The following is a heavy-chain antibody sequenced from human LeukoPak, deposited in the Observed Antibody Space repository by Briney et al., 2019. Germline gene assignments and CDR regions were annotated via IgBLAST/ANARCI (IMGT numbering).Heavy chain of an antibody. Sequence: SETLSLTCTVSGGSISRSSYYWGWIRQPPGKGLEWIGSIYYSGSTYYNPSLKSRVTIPVDTSKKQFSLKLSSVTAADAAVYYCARDRIGATAGFDYWGQGTLVTVSS. V-gene: IGHV4-39*07. D-gene: IGHD6-13*01. J-gene: IGHJ4*02. CDR3: ARDRIGATAGFDY. CDR1: GGSISRSSYY. CDR2: IYYSGST.